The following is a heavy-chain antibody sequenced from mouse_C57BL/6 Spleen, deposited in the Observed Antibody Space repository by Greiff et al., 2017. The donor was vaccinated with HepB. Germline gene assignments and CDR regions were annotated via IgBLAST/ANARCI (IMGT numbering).Heavy chain of an antibody. V-gene: IGHV1-82*01. J-gene: IGHJ1*03. CDR3: ARGGLRREGYFDV. D-gene: IGHD2-4*01. CDR2: IYPGDGDT. CDR1: GYAFSSSW. Sequence: VQLQQSGPELVKPGASVKISCKASGYAFSSSWMNWVKQRPGKGLEWIGRIYPGDGDTNYNGKFKGKATLTADKSSGTADMQLSSLTSEDSAVYFCARGGLRREGYFDVWGTRTTVTVSS.